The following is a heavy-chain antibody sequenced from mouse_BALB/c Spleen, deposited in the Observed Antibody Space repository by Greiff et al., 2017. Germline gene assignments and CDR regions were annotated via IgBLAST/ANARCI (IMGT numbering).Heavy chain of an antibody. CDR2: IYPGDGDT. CDR3: ARSDGYDLAWFAY. V-gene: IGHV1-80*01. D-gene: IGHD2-2*01. Sequence: VQLQQSGAELVRPGSSVKISCKASGYAFSSDWMNWVKQRPGQGLEWIGQIYPGDGDTNYNGKFKGKATLTADKSSSTAYMQLSSLTSEDSAVYFCARSDGYDLAWFAYWGQGTLVTVSA. J-gene: IGHJ3*01. CDR1: GYAFSSDW.